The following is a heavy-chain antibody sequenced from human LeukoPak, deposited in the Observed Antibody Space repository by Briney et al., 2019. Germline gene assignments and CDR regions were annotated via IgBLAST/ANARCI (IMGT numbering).Heavy chain of an antibody. D-gene: IGHD6-25*01. J-gene: IGHJ6*02. CDR1: GGTFTSYA. Sequence: ASVRVSCKASGGTFTSYAISWVRQAPGQGLEWMGGIIPIFGTANYAQKFQGRVAITADESTDTAYMELSSLRSEDTAVYYCATEEQRTFDYYYYGMDVWGQGTTVTVSS. CDR3: ATEEQRTFDYYYYGMDV. CDR2: IIPIFGTA. V-gene: IGHV1-69*13.